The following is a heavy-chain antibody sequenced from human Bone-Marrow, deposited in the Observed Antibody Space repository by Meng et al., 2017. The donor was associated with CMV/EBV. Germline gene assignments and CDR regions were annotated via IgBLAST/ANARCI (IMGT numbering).Heavy chain of an antibody. CDR2: IYWNDDK. J-gene: IGHJ4*02. Sequence: GFSLSTSGGGVGWSRQPTGKAPEGLALIYWNDDKRYSPSLKSRPTITKDTSNNQVALTMTNMDPVDTATYYCAHSQGLSGYYHFDYWGQGTLVTVSS. D-gene: IGHD3-22*01. CDR3: AHSQGLSGYYHFDY. CDR1: GFSLSTSGGG. V-gene: IGHV2-5*01.